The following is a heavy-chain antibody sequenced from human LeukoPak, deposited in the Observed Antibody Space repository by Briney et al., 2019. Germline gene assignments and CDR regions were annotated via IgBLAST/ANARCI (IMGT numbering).Heavy chain of an antibody. Sequence: SETLSLTCAVYGGSFSGYYWSWIRQPPGKGLEWIGEINHSGSTNYNPSLKSRATISVDTSKNQFSLKLSSVTAADTAVYYCARGKPAREPYFDYWGQGTLVTVSS. CDR1: GGSFSGYY. D-gene: IGHD1-14*01. J-gene: IGHJ4*02. CDR3: ARGKPAREPYFDY. V-gene: IGHV4-34*01. CDR2: INHSGST.